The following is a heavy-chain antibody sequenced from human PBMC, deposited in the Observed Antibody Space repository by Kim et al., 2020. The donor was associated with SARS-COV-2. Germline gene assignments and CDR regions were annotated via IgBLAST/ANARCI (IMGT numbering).Heavy chain of an antibody. CDR3: ARVGSSWYVGSTAYDI. J-gene: IGHJ3*02. D-gene: IGHD6-13*01. CDR2: MGRNGGDT. V-gene: IGHV3-23*01. CDR1: GFTFSRFG. Sequence: GGSLRLSCATSGFTFSRFGMNWFRQAPGKGLEWVSTMGRNGGDTYYAESVKDRFTISRDNAKNTLFLQMRSLRVEDTAVYYCARVGSSWYVGSTAYDI.